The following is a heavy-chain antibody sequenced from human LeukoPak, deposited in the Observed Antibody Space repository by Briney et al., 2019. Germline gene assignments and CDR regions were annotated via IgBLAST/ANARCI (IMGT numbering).Heavy chain of an antibody. J-gene: IGHJ4*02. CDR1: GFTFSSYL. CDR3: ARGSIGGQQLVQGVDY. Sequence: GGSLRLSCAASGFTFSSYLMNWVRQAPGKGLQWVSSISSSSDYIYYADSVQGRFTISRDNAKNSMNLQMNSLRAEDTAVYYCARGSIGGQQLVQGVDYWGQGTLVTVSS. V-gene: IGHV3-21*01. D-gene: IGHD6-13*01. CDR2: ISSSSDYI.